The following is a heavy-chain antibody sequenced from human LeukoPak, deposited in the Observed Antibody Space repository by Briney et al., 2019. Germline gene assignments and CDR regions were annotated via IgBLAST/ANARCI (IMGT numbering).Heavy chain of an antibody. V-gene: IGHV4-34*01. Sequence: PSETLSLTCAVYGGSFSGYYWSWIRQPPGKGVEWIGKIDHSGRTNYNPSLKSRVTMSVDTSKDQFSLKLTSVTAADTAVYHCARGEYYDTSGDRKNWFGPWGQGTLVTVSP. CDR3: ARGEYYDTSGDRKNWFGP. D-gene: IGHD3-22*01. CDR1: GGSFSGYY. CDR2: IDHSGRT. J-gene: IGHJ5*02.